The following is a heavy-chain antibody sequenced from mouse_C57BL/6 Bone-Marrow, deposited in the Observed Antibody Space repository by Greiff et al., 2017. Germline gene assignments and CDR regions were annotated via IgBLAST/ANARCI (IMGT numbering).Heavy chain of an antibody. CDR2: ISSGGDYI. CDR1: GFTFSSYA. CDR3: TRERYGNFPAWFAY. J-gene: IGHJ3*01. Sequence: EVKLMESGAGLVKPGGSLKLSCAASGFTFSSYAMSWVRQTPEKRLEWVAYISSGGDYIYYADTVKGRFTISRDNARNTLYLQMSSLKSEDTAMYYCTRERYGNFPAWFAYWGQGTLVTVSA. D-gene: IGHD2-10*02. V-gene: IGHV5-9-1*02.